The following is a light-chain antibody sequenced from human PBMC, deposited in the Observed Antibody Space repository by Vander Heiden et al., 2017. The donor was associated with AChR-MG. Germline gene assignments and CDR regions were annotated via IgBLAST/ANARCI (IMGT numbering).Light chain of an antibody. Sequence: MVLTQSPGTLSLSPGERATLSCRASQSVSSSYLAWYQQKPGQAPRLLIYGASSRATGIPDRFSGSGSGTDFTLTISRLEPEDFAVYYCQQYGSSRLTFGGGTKVEIK. CDR2: GAS. CDR1: QSVSSSY. J-gene: IGKJ4*01. CDR3: QQYGSSRLT. V-gene: IGKV3-20*01.